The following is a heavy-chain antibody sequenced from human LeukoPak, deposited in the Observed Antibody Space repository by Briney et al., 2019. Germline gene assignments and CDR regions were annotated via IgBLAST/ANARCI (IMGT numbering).Heavy chain of an antibody. J-gene: IGHJ4*02. D-gene: IGHD4-23*01. V-gene: IGHV3-53*01. CDR3: AREPLRPDYGGNSGYLDY. Sequence: GGSLRLSCAASGFTVSSNYMSWVRQAPGKGLEWVSVIYSGGSTYYADSVRGRFTISRDNSKNTLYLQMNSLRAEDTAVYYCAREPLRPDYGGNSGYLDYWGQGTLVTVSS. CDR2: IYSGGST. CDR1: GFTVSSNY.